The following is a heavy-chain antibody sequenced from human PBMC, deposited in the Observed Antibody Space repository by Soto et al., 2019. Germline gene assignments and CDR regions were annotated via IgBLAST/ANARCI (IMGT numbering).Heavy chain of an antibody. CDR1: GDSISRGSY. CDR3: ARVHVMVVAGSTFDY. CDR2: IYHGGTT. Sequence: LSLTCTVSGDSISRGSYWGWIRPPPGEGPEWIASIYHGGTTFYNPSLKSRISISVDTSKNQFFLGLTSVTAADTAPYYFARVHVMVVAGSTFDYWGPVTLVTVSS. J-gene: IGHJ4*03. V-gene: IGHV4-38-2*02. D-gene: IGHD6-19*01.